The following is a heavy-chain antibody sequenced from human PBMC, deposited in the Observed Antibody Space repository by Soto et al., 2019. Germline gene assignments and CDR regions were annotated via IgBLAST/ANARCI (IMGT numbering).Heavy chain of an antibody. CDR1: GFTFSSYG. J-gene: IGHJ6*02. V-gene: IGHV3-33*01. Sequence: QVQLVESGGGVVQPGRSLRLSCAASGFTFSSYGMHWVRQAPGKGLEWVAVIWYDGSNKYYADSVKGRFTISRDNSKNTLYLQMNSLRAEDTAVYYCVRDTAVALQSINGMDVWGQGTTVTVSS. CDR2: IWYDGSNK. CDR3: VRDTAVALQSINGMDV. D-gene: IGHD6-19*01.